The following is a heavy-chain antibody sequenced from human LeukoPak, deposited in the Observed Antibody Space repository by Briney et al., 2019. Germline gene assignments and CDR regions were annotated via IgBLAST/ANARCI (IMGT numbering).Heavy chain of an antibody. CDR1: GGSISSYY. J-gene: IGHJ1*01. CDR3: ASMGYHGLGYFQH. CDR2: IYYSGST. V-gene: IGHV4-59*08. D-gene: IGHD5-12*01. Sequence: SETLSLTCTVSGGSISSYYWSWIRQPPGKGLEWIGYIYYSGSTNYNPSLKSRVTISVDTSKNQFSLKLSSVTAADTAVYYCASMGYHGLGYFQHWGQGTLVTVSS.